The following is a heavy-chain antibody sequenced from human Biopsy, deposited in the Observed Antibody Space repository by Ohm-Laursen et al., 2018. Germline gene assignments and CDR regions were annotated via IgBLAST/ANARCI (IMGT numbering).Heavy chain of an antibody. Sequence: GTLSLTCAVSGVSIRGYYWSWVRRPAGRGLEWIGRVYVGGSNNYNPSLRSRVSLSVDTSKNQFSLMLSGVTAADTAVYYCVSIFHINNERRPFDMWGQGTMVAVSA. V-gene: IGHV4-4*07. CDR2: VYVGGSN. J-gene: IGHJ3*02. D-gene: IGHD2-21*01. CDR1: GVSIRGYY. CDR3: VSIFHINNERRPFDM.